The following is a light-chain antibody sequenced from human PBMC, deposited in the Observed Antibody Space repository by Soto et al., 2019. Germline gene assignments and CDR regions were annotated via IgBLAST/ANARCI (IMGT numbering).Light chain of an antibody. CDR3: HQYNKWPRT. Sequence: EIVFTQSPCTLSLSPGERATLSCRASQSVRNNLAWYQQKPGQAPSLLIYGASTRATGIPARFSGSGSGTEFTLTISSLQSEDFAVYFCHQYNKWPRTFGQGTRLEIK. CDR1: QSVRNN. V-gene: IGKV3-15*01. CDR2: GAS. J-gene: IGKJ5*01.